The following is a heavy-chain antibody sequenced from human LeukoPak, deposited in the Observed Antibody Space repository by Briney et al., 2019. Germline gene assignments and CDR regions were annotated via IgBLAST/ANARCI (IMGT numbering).Heavy chain of an antibody. V-gene: IGHV3-21*01. Sequence: GALRLSCATSGITFSSHSMNLVRPAPGEGPEWVSSISSSSSYIYYADSVKGRFTISRDNAKNSLYLQMNSLRAEDTAVYARGVDTAILYDWGQGTLVTVSS. CDR1: GITFSSHS. D-gene: IGHD5-18*01. CDR2: ISSSSSYI. CDR3: GVDTAILYD. J-gene: IGHJ4*02.